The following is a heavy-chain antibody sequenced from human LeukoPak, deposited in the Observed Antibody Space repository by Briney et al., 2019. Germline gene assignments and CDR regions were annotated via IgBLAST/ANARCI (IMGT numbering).Heavy chain of an antibody. J-gene: IGHJ4*02. CDR2: IYYSGNT. CDR1: GGSISSYY. D-gene: IGHD6-19*01. Sequence: SETLSLTCTVSGGSISSYYWSWIRQPPGKGLEWIGYIYYSGNTNYIPSLKSRVTISVDTSKNQFSLKLSSVTAADTAVYCCARHAYSSGWYYFDYWGQGALVTVSS. V-gene: IGHV4-59*08. CDR3: ARHAYSSGWYYFDY.